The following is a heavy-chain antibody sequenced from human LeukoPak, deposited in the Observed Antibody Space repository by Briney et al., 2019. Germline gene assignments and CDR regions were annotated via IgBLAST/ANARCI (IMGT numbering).Heavy chain of an antibody. CDR2: IYYSWST. V-gene: IGHV4-59*01. CDR1: GGSISSYY. Sequence: SETLTLTCTVSGGSISSYYWNWIRQPPGTGLEWMGCIYYSWSTDYNPSLNSRVTITVDTAKSQISLQLNPVTASDTAVDFYARARLKYSYDSFDSWGQGTLPTVSS. D-gene: IGHD5-18*01. CDR3: ARARLKYSYDSFDS. J-gene: IGHJ4*02.